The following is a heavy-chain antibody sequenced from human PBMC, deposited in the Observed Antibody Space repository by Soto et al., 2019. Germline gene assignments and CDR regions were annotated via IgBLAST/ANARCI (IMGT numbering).Heavy chain of an antibody. V-gene: IGHV2-26*04. CDR3: ASTDTTSWSWFDP. CDR1: TFPLSNAALG. J-gene: IGHJ5*02. D-gene: IGHD6-13*01. Sequence: QVTVKESGPGLVKPTETLTLTCTVSTFPLSNAALGVSWIRQPPGKALEWLAHIFSNDEKSYRTSLKSRLAISKDTSKSQVVLTMTNMDPVDTATYYCASTDTTSWSWFDPWGQGTLVTVSS. CDR2: IFSNDEK.